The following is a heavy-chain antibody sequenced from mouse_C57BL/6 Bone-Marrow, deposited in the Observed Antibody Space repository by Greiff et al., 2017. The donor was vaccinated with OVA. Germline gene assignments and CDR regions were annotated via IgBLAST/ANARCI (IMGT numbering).Heavy chain of an antibody. D-gene: IGHD1-1*01. V-gene: IGHV1-82*01. CDR1: GYAFSSSW. J-gene: IGHJ4*01. CDR3: ARRTTVYYYAMDY. CDR2: IYPGDGDT. Sequence: QVQLQQSGPELVKPGASVKISCKASGYAFSSSWMNWVKQRPGKGLEWIGRIYPGDGDTNYNGKFKGKATLTADKSSSTAYMQLSSLTSEDSAVYYCARRTTVYYYAMDYWGQGTSVTVSS.